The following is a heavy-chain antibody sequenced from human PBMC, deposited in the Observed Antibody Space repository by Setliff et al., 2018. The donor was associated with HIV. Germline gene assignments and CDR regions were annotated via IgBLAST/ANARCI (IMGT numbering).Heavy chain of an antibody. J-gene: IGHJ4*02. V-gene: IGHV1-18*01. CDR1: GYTFTSYG. CDR2: ISGYNGKT. Sequence: ASVKVSCKPSGYTFTSYGINWVRQAPGQGLEWMGWISGYNGKTNYAQKFQGRVTMTTDTSTSTAYMELRSLRSDDTAVYYCARVPSRYCSPTTCPFFFDYWGQGTLVTVSS. D-gene: IGHD2-15*01. CDR3: ARVPSRYCSPTTCPFFFDY.